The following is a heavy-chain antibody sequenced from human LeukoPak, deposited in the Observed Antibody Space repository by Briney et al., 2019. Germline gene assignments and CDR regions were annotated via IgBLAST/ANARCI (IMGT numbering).Heavy chain of an antibody. Sequence: ASVKVSCKASGYTFTGYYMHWVRQAPGQGLEWMGWINPNSGGTNYAQKFQGRVTMTRDTSISTAYMELSRLRSDDTAVYYCARDVPLNIVGASNFDYWGQGTLVTVSS. CDR2: INPNSGGT. J-gene: IGHJ4*02. CDR3: ARDVPLNIVGASNFDY. D-gene: IGHD1-26*01. CDR1: GYTFTGYY. V-gene: IGHV1-2*02.